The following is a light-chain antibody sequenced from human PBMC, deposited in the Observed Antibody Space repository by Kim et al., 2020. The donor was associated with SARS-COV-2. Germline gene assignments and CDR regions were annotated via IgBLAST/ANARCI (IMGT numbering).Light chain of an antibody. Sequence: DIQMTQSPSSLSASVGDRVTITCRASQSISSYLNWYQQKPGKAPKLLIYAASSLQSGVPSRFSGSGSGTDFTLTISSLQPEDFATYYCQQSYSTPLCFGPGTKVDIK. CDR1: QSISSY. V-gene: IGKV1-39*01. J-gene: IGKJ3*01. CDR2: AAS. CDR3: QQSYSTPLC.